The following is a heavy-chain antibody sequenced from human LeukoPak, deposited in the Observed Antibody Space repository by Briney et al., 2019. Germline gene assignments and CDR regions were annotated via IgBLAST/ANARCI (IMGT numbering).Heavy chain of an antibody. CDR1: GFTFSRYW. CDR2: ISNDGTTT. V-gene: IGHV3-74*01. Sequence: HAGASLRLSCAASGFTFSRYWMHWVRQAPGKGLVWVSRISNDGTTTTYADSVKGRFTFSRDNAKNTLYLQMNSLRVEDTAIYYCAKMTAPAYWGQGTLVTVSS. J-gene: IGHJ4*02. CDR3: AKMTAPAY. D-gene: IGHD5-18*01.